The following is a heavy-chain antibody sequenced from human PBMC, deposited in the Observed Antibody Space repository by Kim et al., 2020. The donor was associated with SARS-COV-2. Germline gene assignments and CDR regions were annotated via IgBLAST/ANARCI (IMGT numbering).Heavy chain of an antibody. CDR2: IYDSGST. D-gene: IGHD3-10*01. V-gene: IGHV4-59*01. CDR1: GGSFSSYY. CDR3: ATHSGSGSYVFDY. Sequence: SETLSLTCTVSGGSFSSYYWSWIRQPPGKGLEWIGHIYDSGSTNYNPPLKSRVTISVDTSKNQFSLKLSSVTAADTAVYYCATHSGSGSYVFDYWGQGTLVTVSS. J-gene: IGHJ4*02.